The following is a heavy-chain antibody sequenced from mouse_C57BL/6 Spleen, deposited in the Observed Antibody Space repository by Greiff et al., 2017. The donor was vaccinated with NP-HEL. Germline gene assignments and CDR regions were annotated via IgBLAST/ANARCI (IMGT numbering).Heavy chain of an antibody. Sequence: EVQLQQSGPELVKPGASVKISCKASGYSFTDYNMNWVHQVTEKSLEWIAVINHNYSTTSYSQKFKGKATLSVDQSSSTAYMQLNSLTSEDSAVYYCARENDGSSPGYFDYWGQGTTLTVSS. CDR1: GYSFTDYN. CDR2: INHNYSTT. D-gene: IGHD1-1*01. CDR3: ARENDGSSPGYFDY. J-gene: IGHJ2*01. V-gene: IGHV1-39*01.